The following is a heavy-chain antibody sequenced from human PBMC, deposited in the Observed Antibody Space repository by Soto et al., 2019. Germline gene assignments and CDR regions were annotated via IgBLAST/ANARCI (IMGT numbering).Heavy chain of an antibody. CDR2: ISGTGGST. CDR3: AKCGGRGRWPRGGEDY. V-gene: IGHV3-23*01. Sequence: EVQLLESGGGLVQPGGSLRLSCAASGFTFSSYAMSWVRQAPGKGLEWVSAISGTGGSTYYADSVKGRFTISRDNSKNPQYLEMDKEKAEDRGVYDCAKCGGRGRWPRGGEDYWGQGTLVTVSS. D-gene: IGHD2-15*01. J-gene: IGHJ4*02. CDR1: GFTFSSYA.